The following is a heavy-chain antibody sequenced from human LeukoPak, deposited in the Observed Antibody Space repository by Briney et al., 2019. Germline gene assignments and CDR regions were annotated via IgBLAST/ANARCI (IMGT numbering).Heavy chain of an antibody. CDR3: ARVPSRAWYSVYFQH. CDR1: GFTFSSYW. Sequence: GGSLRLSCAASGFTFSSYWMHWVRHAPGKGLVWVSRVNTDGRSTSYADSVKGRFTISRDNAKNTLYLQMNSLRAEDTAVYYCARVPSRAWYSVYFQHWGQGTLVTVSS. D-gene: IGHD6-19*01. V-gene: IGHV3-74*01. J-gene: IGHJ1*01. CDR2: VNTDGRST.